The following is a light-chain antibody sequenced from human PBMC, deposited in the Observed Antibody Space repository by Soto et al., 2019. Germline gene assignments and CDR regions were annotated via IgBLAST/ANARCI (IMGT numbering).Light chain of an antibody. CDR3: QQYNNWPPIFT. Sequence: EIVMTQSPATLSVSPGERATLSCRASQSVSSNLAWYQQKPGQAPRLLIYGASTRATGIPARFSGSASGTEFTLTISSLQSEDFAVYYFQQYNNWPPIFTFGPGTKVDIK. CDR1: QSVSSN. CDR2: GAS. J-gene: IGKJ3*01. V-gene: IGKV3-15*01.